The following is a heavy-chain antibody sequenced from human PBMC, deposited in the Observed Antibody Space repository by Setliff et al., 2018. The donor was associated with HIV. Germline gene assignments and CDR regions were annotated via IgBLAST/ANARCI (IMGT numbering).Heavy chain of an antibody. CDR3: ARGRGSSSSWPIDY. D-gene: IGHD6-13*01. V-gene: IGHV4-59*11. Sequence: SETLSLTCFVSGVSISDHYWGWIRQPPGKGLEWTGSTYHSPSLESRVTISIDTSKNQFSLKLSSVTAADTAVYFCARGRGSSSSWPIDYWGQGTLVTVSS. CDR2: T. J-gene: IGHJ4*02. CDR1: GVSISDHY.